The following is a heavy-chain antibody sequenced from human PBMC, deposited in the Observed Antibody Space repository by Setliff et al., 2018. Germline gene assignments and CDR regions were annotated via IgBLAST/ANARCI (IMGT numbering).Heavy chain of an antibody. V-gene: IGHV1-18*01. D-gene: IGHD5-12*01. CDR1: GYTFTSHG. J-gene: IGHJ4*02. Sequence: ASVKVSCKSSGYTFTSHGISWMRQAPGQGLEWMGWSSAYNGKTQYAQKFQGRVTMTTDTSTSTAYTELMSLTSDDTALYFCARDLGDLVATILSFFDYWGQGTLVTVSS. CDR3: ARDLGDLVATILSFFDY. CDR2: SSAYNGKT.